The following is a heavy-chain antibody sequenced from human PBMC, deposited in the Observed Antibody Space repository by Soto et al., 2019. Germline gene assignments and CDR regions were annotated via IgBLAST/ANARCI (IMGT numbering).Heavy chain of an antibody. V-gene: IGHV3-74*01. CDR2: IHSDGSST. CDR3: ARGDRGAFDL. J-gene: IGHJ3*01. CDR1: GFTFSYYW. Sequence: EVQLVESGGGLVRPGGSLRLSCAASGFTFSYYWMHWVRQAPGKGLVSVSRIHSDGSSTTYADFVKGRFIISRDNARNTVDLQMNSVRVEDTAVYYCARGDRGAFDLWGQGTVVTVSS. D-gene: IGHD1-26*01.